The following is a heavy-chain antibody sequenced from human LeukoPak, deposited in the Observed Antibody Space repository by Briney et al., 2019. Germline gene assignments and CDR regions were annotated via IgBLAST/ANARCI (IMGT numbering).Heavy chain of an antibody. CDR3: ARDPNYGSGSSYYYYYGMDV. D-gene: IGHD3-10*01. CDR1: GFTFSSYG. J-gene: IGHJ6*02. V-gene: IGHV3-33*01. Sequence: GGPLRLSCAASGFTFSSYGMHWVRQAPAKALEWVAVIWYDGSNKYYADSVKGRFTISRDNSKNTLYLQMNSLRAEDTAVYYCARDPNYGSGSSYYYYYGMDVWGQGTTVTVSS. CDR2: IWYDGSNK.